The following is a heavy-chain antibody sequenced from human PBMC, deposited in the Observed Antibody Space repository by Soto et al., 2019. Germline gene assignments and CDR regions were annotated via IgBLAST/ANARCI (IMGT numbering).Heavy chain of an antibody. CDR1: GYTFTGYY. V-gene: IGHV1-2*04. J-gene: IGHJ6*02. CDR3: ARGIGSGSYLRLNYYYYGMDV. CDR2: INPNSGGT. D-gene: IGHD3-10*01. Sequence: GASVKVSCKASGYTFTGYYMHWVRQAPGQGLEWMGWINPNSGGTNYAQKFQGWVTMTRDTSISTAYMELSRLRSDDTAVYYCARGIGSGSYLRLNYYYYGMDVWGQGTTVTVSS.